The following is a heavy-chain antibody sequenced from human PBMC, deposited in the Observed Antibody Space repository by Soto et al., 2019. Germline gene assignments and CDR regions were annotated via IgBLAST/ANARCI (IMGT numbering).Heavy chain of an antibody. D-gene: IGHD6-25*01. CDR2: IYYSGST. CDR1: GGSISSSSYY. Sequence: SETLSVTCTVSGGSISSSSYYWGWIRQPPGKGLEWIGSIYYSGSTYYNPSLKSRVTISVDTSKNQFSLKLSSVTAADTAVYYCSRHGALRRLHYFAYWGQGTLVTVSA. J-gene: IGHJ4*02. CDR3: SRHGALRRLHYFAY. V-gene: IGHV4-39*01.